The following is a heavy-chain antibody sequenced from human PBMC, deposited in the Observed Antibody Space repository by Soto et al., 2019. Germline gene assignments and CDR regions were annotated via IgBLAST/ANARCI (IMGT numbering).Heavy chain of an antibody. CDR3: ARALTRCSGGSCYGGAFDI. CDR2: IIPIFGTA. CDR1: GGTSSSYA. D-gene: IGHD2-15*01. V-gene: IGHV1-69*01. J-gene: IGHJ3*02. Sequence: QVQLVQSGAEVKKPGSSVKVSCKASGGTSSSYAISWVRQAPGQGLEWMGGIIPIFGTANYAQKFQGRVTITADESTSTAYMELSSLRSEDTAVYYCARALTRCSGGSCYGGAFDIWGQGTMVTVSS.